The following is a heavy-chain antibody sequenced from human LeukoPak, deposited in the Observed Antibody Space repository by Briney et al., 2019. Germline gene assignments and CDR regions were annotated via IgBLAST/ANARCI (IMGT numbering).Heavy chain of an antibody. V-gene: IGHV3-21*03. D-gene: IGHD3-22*01. CDR3: ARDPPDYYDSSGYYVY. CDR1: GFTFSSYS. CDR2: ISSSSSYI. J-gene: IGHJ4*02. Sequence: GGSLRLSCAASGFTFSSYSMNWVRQAPGKGLEWVSSISSSSSYIYYADSVKGRFTISRDNAKNSLYLQMNSLRAEDTAVYYCARDPPDYYDSSGYYVYWGQGTLVTVSS.